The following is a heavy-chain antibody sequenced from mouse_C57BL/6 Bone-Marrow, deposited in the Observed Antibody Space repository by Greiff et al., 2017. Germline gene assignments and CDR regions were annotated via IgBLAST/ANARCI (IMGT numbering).Heavy chain of an antibody. CDR1: GYTFTSYW. D-gene: IGHD1-1*01. J-gene: IGHJ2*01. Sequence: VQLQQPGTELVKPGASVKLSCKASGYTFTSYWMHWVKQRPGQGLEWIGNINPSNGGTNYNEKFKSKATLTVDKSSSTAYMQLSSLTSEDYAVYYCARRVYYYGSRWDYFDYWGQGTTLTVS. V-gene: IGHV1-53*01. CDR2: INPSNGGT. CDR3: ARRVYYYGSRWDYFDY.